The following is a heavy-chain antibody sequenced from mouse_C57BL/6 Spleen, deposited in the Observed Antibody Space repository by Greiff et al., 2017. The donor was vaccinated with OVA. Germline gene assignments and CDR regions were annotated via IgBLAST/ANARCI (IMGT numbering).Heavy chain of an antibody. CDR3: ATYYDYDCYAMDY. V-gene: IGHV5-17*01. D-gene: IGHD2-4*01. CDR1: GFTFSDYG. CDR2: ISSGSSTI. Sequence: DVQLVESGGGLVKPGGSLKLSCAASGFTFSDYGMHWVRQAPEKGLEWVAYISSGSSTIYYADTVKGRFTISRDNAKNTLFLQMTSLRSEDTAMYYCATYYDYDCYAMDYWGQGTSVTVSS. J-gene: IGHJ4*01.